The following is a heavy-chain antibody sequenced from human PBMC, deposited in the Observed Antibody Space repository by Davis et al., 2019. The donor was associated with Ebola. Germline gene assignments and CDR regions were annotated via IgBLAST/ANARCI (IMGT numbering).Heavy chain of an antibody. CDR3: ARDGGTASCGGDCPHDAFDI. D-gene: IGHD2-21*02. J-gene: IGHJ3*02. CDR1: GFTFSSFG. Sequence: GESLKISCAASGFTFSSFGIHWVRQAPGKGLEWVSDIWYDGSHRDYVDSVKGRFTISRDNSKNTVYLQMSSLRAEDTAVYYCARDGGTASCGGDCPHDAFDIWGQGTMVTVSS. CDR2: IWYDGSHR. V-gene: IGHV3-33*01.